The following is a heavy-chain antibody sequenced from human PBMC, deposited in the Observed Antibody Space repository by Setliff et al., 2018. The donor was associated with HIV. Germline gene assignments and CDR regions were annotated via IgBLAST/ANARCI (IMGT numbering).Heavy chain of an antibody. Sequence: SETLSLTCTVPGGSITVYYWTWIRQAPGKGLEWIGSSYYSGSINSNPSLKSRVSISIDPSKRQFSLKLESVTAADTPVYYCARGNYYSSGLDYWGQGTLVTVSS. D-gene: IGHD3-10*01. CDR3: ARGNYYSSGLDY. CDR2: SYYSGSI. CDR1: GGSITVYY. J-gene: IGHJ4*02. V-gene: IGHV4-59*01.